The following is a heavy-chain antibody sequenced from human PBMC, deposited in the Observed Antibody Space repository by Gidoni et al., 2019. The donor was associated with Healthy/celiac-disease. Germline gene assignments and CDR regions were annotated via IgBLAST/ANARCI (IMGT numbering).Heavy chain of an antibody. D-gene: IGHD3-22*01. J-gene: IGHJ4*02. CDR3: AKEVTMIVVVITYFDY. Sequence: EVQLLESGGGLVQPGGSLRLSCAASGFTFSSYAMSWVRQAPGKGLEWVSAISGSGGSTYYADSVKGRFTISRDNSKNTLYLQMNSLRAEDTAVYYCAKEVTMIVVVITYFDYWGQGTLVTVSS. V-gene: IGHV3-23*01. CDR1: GFTFSSYA. CDR2: ISGSGGST.